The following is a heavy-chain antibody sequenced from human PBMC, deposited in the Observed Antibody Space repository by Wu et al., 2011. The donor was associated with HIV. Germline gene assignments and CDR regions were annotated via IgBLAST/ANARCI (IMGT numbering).Heavy chain of an antibody. CDR3: ARALYDILTGYYRAYFDY. J-gene: IGHJ4*02. D-gene: IGHD3-9*01. Sequence: QVQLVQSGAEVKKPGASVKVSCKASGYTFTGYYMHWVRQAPGQGLEWMGWINPNSGGTNYAQKFQGRVTMTRDTSISTAYMELSRLRSDDTAVYYCARALYDILTGYYRAYFDYWGQGTLVTVSS. CDR1: GYTFTGYY. CDR2: INPNSGGT. V-gene: IGHV1-2*02.